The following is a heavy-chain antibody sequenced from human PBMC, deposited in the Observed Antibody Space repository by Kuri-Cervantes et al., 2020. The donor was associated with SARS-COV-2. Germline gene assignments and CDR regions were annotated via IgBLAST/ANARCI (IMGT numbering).Heavy chain of an antibody. CDR3: ARLRLGELSLSDDYYYYGMDV. D-gene: IGHD3-16*02. V-gene: IGHV1-69*06. CDR1: GGTFSTYA. Sequence: SVKVSCKASGGTFSTYAISWVRQAPGQGLEWVGGIIPNFDTTNYAQKFQDRVTITADKSTRTVYMELNSLRSEDTAVYYCARLRLGELSLSDDYYYYGMDVWGQGTTVTVSS. CDR2: IIPNFDTT. J-gene: IGHJ6*02.